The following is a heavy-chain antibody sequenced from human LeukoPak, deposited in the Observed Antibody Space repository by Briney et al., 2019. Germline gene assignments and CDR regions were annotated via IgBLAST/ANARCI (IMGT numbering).Heavy chain of an antibody. J-gene: IGHJ4*02. Sequence: GGSLRLSCAASGFTFSGYAMTWVRQGPGKELEWVSIISGNGGSTYYADSVKGRFTISRDNSKNTLYLQMNSLRAEDTAIYYCAKDLQGSSWYSPDQWGQGTLVTVSS. CDR2: ISGNGGST. D-gene: IGHD6-13*01. V-gene: IGHV3-23*01. CDR3: AKDLQGSSWYSPDQ. CDR1: GFTFSGYA.